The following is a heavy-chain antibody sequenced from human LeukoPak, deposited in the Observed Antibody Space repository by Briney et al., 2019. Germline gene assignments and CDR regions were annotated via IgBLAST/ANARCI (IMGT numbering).Heavy chain of an antibody. CDR3: PRGSEWDLLGSCDY. V-gene: IGHV3-7*01. CDR2: IKQDGSEK. J-gene: IGHJ4*02. D-gene: IGHD1-26*01. Sequence: GGSLRLSCVASGLTFSSYWMSWVRQAPGKGLEWVANIKQDGSEKYYVDSVKGRFTISRDNAKNSLYPQMNSLRAEDTAVYYCPRGSEWDLLGSCDYWGQGTLVTVSS. CDR1: GLTFSSYW.